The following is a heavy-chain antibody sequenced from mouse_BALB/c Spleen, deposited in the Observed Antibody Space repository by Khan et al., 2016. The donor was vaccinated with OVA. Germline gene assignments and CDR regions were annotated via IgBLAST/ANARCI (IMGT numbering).Heavy chain of an antibody. CDR3: ARGGAAYYRNDGCAIDY. Sequence: QIQLVQSGPELKKPGETVRISCKASGYTFTTAGIQWVQKMPGKGLKWIGWINTHSGVPKYAEDFKGRFAFSLETSASTAYLQITNVKNEDTATXVYARGGAAYYRNDGCAIDYWGQGTSVTVSS. D-gene: IGHD2-14*01. J-gene: IGHJ4*01. CDR2: INTHSGVP. V-gene: IGHV9-4*02. CDR1: GYTFTTAG.